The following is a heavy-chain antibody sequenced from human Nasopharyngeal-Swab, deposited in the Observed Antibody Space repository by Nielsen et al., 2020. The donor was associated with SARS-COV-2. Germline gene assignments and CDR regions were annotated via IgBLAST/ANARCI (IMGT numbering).Heavy chain of an antibody. D-gene: IGHD6-19*01. CDR3: AREGYSSGRAGTFDM. CDR2: TSIDGTTHK. J-gene: IGHJ3*02. Sequence: GGSLRLSCAASGFTFSNYGMHWVRQAPGKGLEWVAVTSIDGTTHKSYADSVKGRFTISRDNSKNTLDLQMNSLRAEDTAIYSCAREGYSSGRAGTFDMWGQGTMVTVSS. V-gene: IGHV3-30*03. CDR1: GFTFSNYG.